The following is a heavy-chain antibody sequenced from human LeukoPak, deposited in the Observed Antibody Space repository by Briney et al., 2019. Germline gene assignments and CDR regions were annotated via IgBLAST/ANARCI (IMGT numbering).Heavy chain of an antibody. J-gene: IGHJ3*02. CDR3: AKEGSYDAFDI. CDR1: GFTFSSYE. D-gene: IGHD1-26*01. Sequence: GGSLRLSCAASGFTFSSYEMNWVRQAPGKGLEWVSYISSSGSTINYADSVMGRFTVSRDNAENSLYLQMSSLRADDTAVYYCAKEGSYDAFDIWGQGTTVTVSS. V-gene: IGHV3-48*03. CDR2: ISSSGSTI.